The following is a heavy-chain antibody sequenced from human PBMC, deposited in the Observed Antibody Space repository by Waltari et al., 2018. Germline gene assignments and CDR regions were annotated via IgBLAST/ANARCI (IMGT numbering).Heavy chain of an antibody. D-gene: IGHD2-21*01. CDR3: ARAGDTNYYYYGMDV. V-gene: IGHV1-3*01. J-gene: IGHJ6*02. CDR1: GYTFPSYA. CDR2: INAGNGNT. Sequence: QVQLVQSGAEVKKPGASVKVSCKASGYTFPSYARHWVRPAPGQRLEWMGWINAGNGNTKYSQKLQGRVTITRDTSASTAYMELSSLRSEDTAVYYCARAGDTNYYYYGMDVWGQGTTVTVSS.